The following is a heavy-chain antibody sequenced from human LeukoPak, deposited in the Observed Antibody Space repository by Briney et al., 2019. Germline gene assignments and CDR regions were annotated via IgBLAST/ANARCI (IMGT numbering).Heavy chain of an antibody. CDR2: IYYSGST. V-gene: IGHV4-61*01. J-gene: IGHJ4*02. CDR1: GGSISSSSYY. D-gene: IGHD7-27*01. Sequence: SETLSLTCTVSGGSISSSSYYWGWIRQPPGKGLEWIGYIYYSGSTNYNPSLKSRVTISVDTSKNQFSLKLSSVTAADTAVYYCARESLAGDFDYWGQGTLVTVSS. CDR3: ARESLAGDFDY.